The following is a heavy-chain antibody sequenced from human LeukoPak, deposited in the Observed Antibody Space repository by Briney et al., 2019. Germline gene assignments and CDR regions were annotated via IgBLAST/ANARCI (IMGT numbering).Heavy chain of an antibody. V-gene: IGHV3-23*03. Sequence: GGSLRLSCAASGFTFSSYTMSWVRQAPGKGLEWVSVFYSGGSRYYADSVKGRLTISRDNSKNTLYLQMNSLRAEDTAVYYCAKVCDTAMVTARYYYYGMDVWGQGTTVTVSS. CDR1: GFTFSSYT. CDR2: FYSGGSR. J-gene: IGHJ6*02. CDR3: AKVCDTAMVTARYYYYGMDV. D-gene: IGHD5-18*01.